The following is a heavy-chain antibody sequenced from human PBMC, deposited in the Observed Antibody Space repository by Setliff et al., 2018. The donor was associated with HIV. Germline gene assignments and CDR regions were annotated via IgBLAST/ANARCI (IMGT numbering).Heavy chain of an antibody. CDR1: GASFSGYY. CDR2: INHSGNT. V-gene: IGHV4-34*01. J-gene: IGHJ4*02. D-gene: IGHD1-1*01. Sequence: SETLSLTCAVYGASFSGYYWSWVRQPPGKGLEWIGEINHSGNTNYNPSLKSRVTISVDTSKNQFSLKLTSVTAADTAVYYCASAGSGTRAPPRYWGQGTLVTVS. CDR3: ASAGSGTRAPPRY.